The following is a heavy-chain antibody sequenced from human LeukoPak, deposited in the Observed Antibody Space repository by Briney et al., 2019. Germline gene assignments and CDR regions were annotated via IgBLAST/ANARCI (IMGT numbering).Heavy chain of an antibody. V-gene: IGHV1-58*01. J-gene: IGHJ4*02. CDR2: IVVGSGNT. D-gene: IGHD5-12*01. CDR3: AARYSGYEIDY. Sequence: TSVKVSCKASGFTFTSSAVQWVRQARGQRLEWIGWIVVGSGNTNYAQKFQERVTITRDMSTSTAYMELSSLRSEDTAVYYYAARYSGYEIDYWGQGTLVTVSS. CDR1: GFTFTSSA.